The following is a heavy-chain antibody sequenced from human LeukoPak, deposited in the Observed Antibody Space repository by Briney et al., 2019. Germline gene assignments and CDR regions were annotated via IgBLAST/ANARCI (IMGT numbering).Heavy chain of an antibody. V-gene: IGHV3-23*01. Sequence: GGSLRLSCVASDFTFPNYAMTWVRLAPGKGLEWVSSIGGSGSNTNYADSVRGRFTVPRDNSKNTLYLQMNSLRAEDTAVYYCGRDPNGDYVGAFEFWGQGTLVSVSS. CDR1: DFTFPNYA. J-gene: IGHJ3*01. CDR2: IGGSGSNT. D-gene: IGHD4-17*01. CDR3: GRDPNGDYVGAFEF.